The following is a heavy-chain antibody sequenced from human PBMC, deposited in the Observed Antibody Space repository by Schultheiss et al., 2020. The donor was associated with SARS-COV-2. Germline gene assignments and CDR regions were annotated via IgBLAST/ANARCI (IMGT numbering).Heavy chain of an antibody. V-gene: IGHV4-31*03. Sequence: SQTLSLTCTVSGGSISSSSYYWGWIRQHPGKGLEWIGYINYSGSTYYNPSLKSRVTISVDTSKNQFSLKLNSVTPADTAVYYCARRYCSGTSCYTARWYYYMDVWGKGTTVTVSS. J-gene: IGHJ6*03. CDR1: GGSISSSSYY. D-gene: IGHD2-2*02. CDR2: INYSGST. CDR3: ARRYCSGTSCYTARWYYYMDV.